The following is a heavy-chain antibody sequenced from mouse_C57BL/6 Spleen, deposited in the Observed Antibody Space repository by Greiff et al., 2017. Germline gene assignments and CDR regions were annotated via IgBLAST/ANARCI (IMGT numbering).Heavy chain of an antibody. CDR2: IYPSDSET. V-gene: IGHV1-61*01. J-gene: IGHJ4*01. Sequence: VQLQQPGAELVRPGSSVKLSCKASGYTFTSYWMDWVKQRPGQGLEWIGNIYPSDSETHYNQKFKDKATLTVDKSSSTAYMQLSSLTSEDSAVYYCARKAYYGSSSYAMDYWGQGTSVTVAS. CDR1: GYTFTSYW. D-gene: IGHD1-1*01. CDR3: ARKAYYGSSSYAMDY.